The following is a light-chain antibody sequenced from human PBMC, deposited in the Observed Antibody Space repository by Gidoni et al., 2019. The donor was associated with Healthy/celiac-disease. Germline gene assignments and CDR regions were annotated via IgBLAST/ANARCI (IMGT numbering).Light chain of an antibody. CDR2: KAS. V-gene: IGKV1-5*03. J-gene: IGKJ2*01. Sequence: DIQMTQSPSTLSASVGDSVTITCRASQSISSCLAWYQQKPGKAPKLLIYKASSVESGVPSMFCGSVSGTEFTLTISRLQPDDFSTYYCQQYNSYSGYTFGQXTKLEIK. CDR3: QQYNSYSGYT. CDR1: QSISSC.